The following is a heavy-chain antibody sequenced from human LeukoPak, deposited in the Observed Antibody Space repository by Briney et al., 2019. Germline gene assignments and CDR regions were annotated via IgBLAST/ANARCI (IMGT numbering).Heavy chain of an antibody. D-gene: IGHD3-16*01. J-gene: IGHJ4*02. CDR3: ARDSVLGDFDY. CDR2: INPSGGST. CDR1: GYTFTSYY. V-gene: IGHV1-46*01. Sequence: ASVKVSCKASGYTFTSYYMHWVRQAPGQGLEWMGIINPSGGSTSYAQKFQGGVTTTRDTSTSTVYMELSSLRSEDTAVYYCARDSVLGDFDYWGQGTLVTVSS.